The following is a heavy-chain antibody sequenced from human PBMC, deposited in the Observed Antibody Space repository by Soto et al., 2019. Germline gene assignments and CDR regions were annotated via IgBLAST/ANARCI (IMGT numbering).Heavy chain of an antibody. CDR1: GGSISSYY. CDR3: ARVESPGMGESQVYYGMDV. J-gene: IGHJ6*02. V-gene: IGHV4-4*07. Sequence: PSETLSLTCTVSGGSISSYYWSWIRQPAGKGLEWIGRIYTSGSTNYNPSLKSRVTMSVDTSKNQFSLKLSSVTAADTAVYYCARVESPGMGESQVYYGMDVWGQGTTITVSS. CDR2: IYTSGST. D-gene: IGHD2-2*01.